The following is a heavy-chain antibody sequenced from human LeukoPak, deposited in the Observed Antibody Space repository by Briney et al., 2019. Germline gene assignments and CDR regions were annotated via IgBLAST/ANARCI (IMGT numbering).Heavy chain of an antibody. J-gene: IGHJ4*02. CDR2: IYHSGST. CDR3: ARLGRYDYFIHY. Sequence: SETLSLTCAVSGGSISSAGYSWSWIRQPPGKGLEWIGYIYHSGSTYYNSSLKSRVTISVDRSKNQFSLKLTSVTAADTAVYYCARLGRYDYFIHYWGQGTLVTVSS. CDR1: GGSISSAGYS. V-gene: IGHV4-30-2*01. D-gene: IGHD3-16*01.